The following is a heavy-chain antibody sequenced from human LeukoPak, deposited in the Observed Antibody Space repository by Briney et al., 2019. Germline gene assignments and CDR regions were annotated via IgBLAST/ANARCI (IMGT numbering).Heavy chain of an antibody. CDR1: GGTFSSYA. Sequence: GASVKVSCKASGGTFSSYAISWVRQAPGQGLEWMGRIIPILGIANYAQKFQGRVTITADKSTSTAYMELSSLRSEDTAVYYCARSCINSCPLNYWGQGTLVTVSS. D-gene: IGHD2-2*01. V-gene: IGHV1-69*04. CDR3: ARSCINSCPLNY. J-gene: IGHJ4*02. CDR2: IIPILGIA.